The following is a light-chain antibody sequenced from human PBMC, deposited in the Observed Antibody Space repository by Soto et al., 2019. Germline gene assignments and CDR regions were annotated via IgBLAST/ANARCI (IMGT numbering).Light chain of an antibody. J-gene: IGLJ1*01. Sequence: QSVLTQPPSASGTPGQRVTISCSGSSSNIGSNTVNWYQQLPGTAPKLLIHRNNQRPSGVPDRFSGSKSGTSASLAISGLQSEDEADYYCAAWDDSLNGLYVFGTGTKVTV. CDR2: RNN. CDR1: SSNIGSNT. CDR3: AAWDDSLNGLYV. V-gene: IGLV1-44*01.